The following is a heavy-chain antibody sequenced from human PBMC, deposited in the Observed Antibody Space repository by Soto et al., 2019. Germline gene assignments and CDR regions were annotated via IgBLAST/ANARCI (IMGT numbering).Heavy chain of an antibody. CDR3: AKFGMATTKRSPPYYIDY. D-gene: IGHD1-1*01. V-gene: IGHV3-23*01. J-gene: IGHJ4*02. Sequence: PGVSLRLSWAASGFTFSSYAMSWVRQAPGKGLEWVSSISGSGGGTYYADSVKGRFTFSRDNSKNTLYLQMNSLRAEDTAVYYCAKFGMATTKRSPPYYIDYWGQGALVTDSS. CDR1: GFTFSSYA. CDR2: ISGSGGGT.